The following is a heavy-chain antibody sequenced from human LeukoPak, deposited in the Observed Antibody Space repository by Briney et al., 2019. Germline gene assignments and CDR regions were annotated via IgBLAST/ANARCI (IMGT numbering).Heavy chain of an antibody. V-gene: IGHV4-39*07. CDR2: IYDSGST. Sequence: SETLSLTCTVSGGSIRSSYYYWGWIRQPPGKGLEWIGSIYDSGSTYYNPSLKSRVTISVDTSKNQFSLKLSSVTAADTAVYYCARDRSPDFWSGYNYYYYGMDVWGQGTTVTVSS. J-gene: IGHJ6*02. D-gene: IGHD3-3*01. CDR1: GGSIRSSYYY. CDR3: ARDRSPDFWSGYNYYYYGMDV.